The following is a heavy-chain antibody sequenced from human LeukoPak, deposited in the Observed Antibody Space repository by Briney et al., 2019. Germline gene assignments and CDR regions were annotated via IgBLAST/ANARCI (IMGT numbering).Heavy chain of an antibody. J-gene: IGHJ5*02. V-gene: IGHV4-39*07. Sequence: PSETLSLTCTVSGCSITTRSYYWGWIRQPPGKELEWIGSMHDSGSTYHNPSLKSRVTTSVDTSKNQFSLKRSSVPATHRAVFYCARDPWAYDDSSGYVNWFDPWGEGTLVAVSS. D-gene: IGHD3-22*01. CDR2: MHDSGST. CDR1: GCSITTRSYY. CDR3: ARDPWAYDDSSGYVNWFDP.